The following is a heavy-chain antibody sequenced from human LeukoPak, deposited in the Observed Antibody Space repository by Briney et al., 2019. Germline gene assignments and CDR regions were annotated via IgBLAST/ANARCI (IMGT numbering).Heavy chain of an antibody. V-gene: IGHV3-48*03. D-gene: IGHD4-23*01. J-gene: IGHJ4*02. Sequence: GGSLRLSCAVSGFTFSSYEMNWVRQAPGKGLEWVSYISSSGSTIYYADSVKGRFTISRDNAKNSLYLQMNSLRAEDTAVYYCARDLSGGKVSFDYWGQGTLVTVSS. CDR3: ARDLSGGKVSFDY. CDR2: ISSSGSTI. CDR1: GFTFSSYE.